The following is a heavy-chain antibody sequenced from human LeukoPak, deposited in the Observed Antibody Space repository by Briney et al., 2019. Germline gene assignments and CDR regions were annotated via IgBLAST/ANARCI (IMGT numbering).Heavy chain of an antibody. D-gene: IGHD5-18*01. Sequence: ASVKVSCKASGYTFTGYYMHWVRQAPGQGLEWMGWISAYNGNTNYAQKLQGRVTMTTDTSTSTAYMELRSLRSDDTAVYYCARGDTAMTPTYWGQGTLVTVSS. V-gene: IGHV1-18*04. CDR2: ISAYNGNT. J-gene: IGHJ4*02. CDR1: GYTFTGYY. CDR3: ARGDTAMTPTY.